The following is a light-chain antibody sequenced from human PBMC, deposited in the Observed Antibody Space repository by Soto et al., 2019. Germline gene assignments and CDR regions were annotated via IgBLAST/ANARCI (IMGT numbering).Light chain of an antibody. Sequence: QSVLAQPPSASGSPGQSVTIFCTGTSSDIGGYDYVSWYQQHPGKAPKLIIYEVSKRPSGVPDRFSGSKSGNTASLTISGLQAEDEADYYCCSFAGSSTWFGGGTKVTVL. V-gene: IGLV2-8*01. J-gene: IGLJ3*02. CDR1: SSDIGGYDY. CDR3: CSFAGSSTW. CDR2: EVS.